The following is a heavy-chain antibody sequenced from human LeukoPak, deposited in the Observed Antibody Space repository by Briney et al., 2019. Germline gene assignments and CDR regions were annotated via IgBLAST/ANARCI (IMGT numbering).Heavy chain of an antibody. Sequence: GESLKISCKGSGYSFTKYWIAWVRQMPGKGLEWMGVSYPGDSDTRYSPSFQGQVTISADKSIGTAYLQWSSLKASDTAMFYCARPAVAAQSGAFDIWGQGTMVTVSS. CDR1: GYSFTKYW. D-gene: IGHD2-15*01. CDR2: SYPGDSDT. J-gene: IGHJ3*02. CDR3: ARPAVAAQSGAFDI. V-gene: IGHV5-51*01.